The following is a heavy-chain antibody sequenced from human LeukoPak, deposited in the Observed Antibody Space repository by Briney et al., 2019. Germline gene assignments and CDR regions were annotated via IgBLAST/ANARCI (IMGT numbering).Heavy chain of an antibody. V-gene: IGHV3-11*03. CDR3: ANEVGGTHYYYGMDV. CDR1: GFTFSDYY. CDR2: ISSSSSYT. J-gene: IGHJ6*02. Sequence: PGGSLRLSCAASGFTFSDYYMSWIRQAPGKGLEWVSYISSSSSYTNYADSVKGRFTISKDNAKNSLYLQMNSLRAEDTAVYYCANEVGGTHYYYGMDVWGQGTTVTVSS. D-gene: IGHD3-16*01.